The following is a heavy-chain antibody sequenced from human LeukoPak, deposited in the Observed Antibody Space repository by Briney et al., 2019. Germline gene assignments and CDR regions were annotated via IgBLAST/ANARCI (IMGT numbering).Heavy chain of an antibody. V-gene: IGHV1-2*02. CDR3: ARVKGIAVARTLYY. CDR2: INLNSGGT. J-gene: IGHJ4*02. D-gene: IGHD6-19*01. CDR1: GYTFTGYY. Sequence: AAVKVSCKASGYTFTGYYMHWVRQAPGQGLEWMGCINLNSGGTNSAQKFQGRVTMTRDTSISTAYMELSRLRSDDTAVYYCARVKGIAVARTLYYWGQGTLVTVSS.